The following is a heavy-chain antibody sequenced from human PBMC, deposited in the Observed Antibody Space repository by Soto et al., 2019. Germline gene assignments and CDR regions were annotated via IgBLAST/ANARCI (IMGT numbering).Heavy chain of an antibody. CDR3: ARGLKYSGSINPNFDY. Sequence: GGSLRLSCAASGFIFSDYAIHWVRQAPGKGLEWVAGISYLGNNKYYADSVRGRCTISRNNSKNTLSVEMNSLRGEDTAVYYCARGLKYSGSINPNFDYWGLGTLVTVSS. V-gene: IGHV3-30-3*01. CDR1: GFIFSDYA. J-gene: IGHJ4*02. D-gene: IGHD6-13*01. CDR2: ISYLGNNK.